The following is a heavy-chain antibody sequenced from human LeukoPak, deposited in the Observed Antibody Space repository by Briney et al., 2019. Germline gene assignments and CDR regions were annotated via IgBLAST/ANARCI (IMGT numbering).Heavy chain of an antibody. Sequence: GGSLRLSCAASGFTFSSYSMNWVRQAPGKGLEWVSSISSSSSSYIYYADSVKGRFTISRDNAKNSLYLQMNSLRAEDTAVYYCARGGLGYYDSTLANYWGQGTPVTVSS. CDR1: GFTFSSYS. D-gene: IGHD3-22*01. V-gene: IGHV3-21*04. CDR2: ISSSSSSYI. J-gene: IGHJ4*02. CDR3: ARGGLGYYDSTLANY.